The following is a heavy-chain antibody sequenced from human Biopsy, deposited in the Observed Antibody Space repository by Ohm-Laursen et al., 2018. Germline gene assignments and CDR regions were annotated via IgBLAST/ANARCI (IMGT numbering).Heavy chain of an antibody. Sequence: SDTLSLTCTVSGGSVSSNTDYWAWLRQPPGKGLEWIGSIFYTGIIFYNPSLKSRVSITVDTSKNQFSLNLNSVTASDTALYYCARHPTGFWFDPWGQGTLVIVSP. CDR3: ARHPTGFWFDP. CDR1: GGSVSSNTDY. V-gene: IGHV4-39*01. CDR2: IFYTGII. J-gene: IGHJ5*02.